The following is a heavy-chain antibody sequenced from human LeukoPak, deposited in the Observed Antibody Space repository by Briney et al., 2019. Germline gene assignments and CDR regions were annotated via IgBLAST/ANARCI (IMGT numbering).Heavy chain of an antibody. Sequence: KPSETLSLTCAVSGYSISSGYYWGWIRQPPGKGLEWIGSIYHSGSTYYNPSLKSRVTISVDTSKNQFSLKLSSVTAADTAVYYCASLTIFGVVISKNYFDYWGQGTLVTVSS. J-gene: IGHJ4*02. V-gene: IGHV4-38-2*01. D-gene: IGHD3-3*01. CDR2: IYHSGST. CDR3: ASLTIFGVVISKNYFDY. CDR1: GYSISSGYY.